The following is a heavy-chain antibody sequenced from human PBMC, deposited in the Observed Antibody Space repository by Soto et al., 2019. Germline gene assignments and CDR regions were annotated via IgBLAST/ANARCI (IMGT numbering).Heavy chain of an antibody. CDR2: ISGSGGSI. CDR3: AKAYSSTWYVFDI. D-gene: IGHD6-13*01. V-gene: IGHV3-23*01. CDR1: GFTFSSHA. Sequence: PGGSLILSCAASGFTFSSHAMSWVRQAPGKGLEWVSGISGSGGSIYYADSVKGRFTISRDNFKNTLYLQMNSLRAEDTAVYFCAKAYSSTWYVFDIWGQGTMVTVSS. J-gene: IGHJ3*02.